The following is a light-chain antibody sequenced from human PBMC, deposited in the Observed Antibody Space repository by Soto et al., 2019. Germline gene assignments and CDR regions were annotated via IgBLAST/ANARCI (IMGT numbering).Light chain of an antibody. V-gene: IGLV2-11*01. CDR3: CSYAGSHTWV. J-gene: IGLJ3*02. CDR1: SSDVGGYDY. Sequence: QSARTQPRSVSGSPGQSVTISCTGTSSDVGGYDYVSWYQQHPGKAPKVMIYDVTKRPSGVPDRFSGSKSGNTASLTISGLQAEDEADYYCCSYAGSHTWVFGGGTKVTVL. CDR2: DVT.